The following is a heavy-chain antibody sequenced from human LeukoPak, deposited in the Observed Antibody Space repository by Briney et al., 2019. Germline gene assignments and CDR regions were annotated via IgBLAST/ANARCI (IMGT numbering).Heavy chain of an antibody. V-gene: IGHV1-8*02. Sequence: ASVKVSCKASGYTFTSYGISWVRQATGQGLEWMGWMNPNSGNTGYAQKFQGRVTMTRNTSISTAYMELSSLRSEDTAVYYCARGVRSVDAFDIWGQGTMVTVSS. CDR3: ARGVRSVDAFDI. D-gene: IGHD3-16*02. J-gene: IGHJ3*02. CDR1: GYTFTSYG. CDR2: MNPNSGNT.